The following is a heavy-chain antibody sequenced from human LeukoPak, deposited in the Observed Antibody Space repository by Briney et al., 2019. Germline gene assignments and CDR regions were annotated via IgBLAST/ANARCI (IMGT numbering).Heavy chain of an antibody. CDR2: ISAYNGNT. Sequence: GASVKVSCKASGYTFTSYGISWVRQAPGQWLEWMGWISAYNGNTNYAQKLQGRVTMTTDTSTSTAYMELRSLRSDDTAVYYCVAVSQNYFDYWGQGTLVTVSS. D-gene: IGHD2-8*01. CDR1: GYTFTSYG. CDR3: VAVSQNYFDY. J-gene: IGHJ4*02. V-gene: IGHV1-18*01.